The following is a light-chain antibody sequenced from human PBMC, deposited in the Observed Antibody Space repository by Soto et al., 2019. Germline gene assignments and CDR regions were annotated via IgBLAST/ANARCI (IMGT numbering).Light chain of an antibody. Sequence: QSVLTQPPSVYGAPGHRVTISCSGGSSNIGAGFEVHWYQQFPGRAPKLLIFGNSNRPSGVSDRFSGSKSGTSASLAISGLQAEDEADYHCQSYDNSLSGVVFGGGTQLTVL. CDR1: SSNIGAGFE. V-gene: IGLV1-40*01. CDR3: QSYDNSLSGVV. J-gene: IGLJ7*01. CDR2: GNS.